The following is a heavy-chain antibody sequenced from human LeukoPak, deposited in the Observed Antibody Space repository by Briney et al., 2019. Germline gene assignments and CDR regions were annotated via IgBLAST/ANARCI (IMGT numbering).Heavy chain of an antibody. Sequence: SETLSLTCTVSGYSISSGYYWGWIRQPPGKGLEWIGSIYHSGSTYYNPSLKSRVTISVDTSKNQFSLKLSSVTAADTAVYYCATQAGGPKWELYWGQGTLVTVSS. D-gene: IGHD1-26*01. CDR1: GYSISSGYY. CDR2: IYHSGST. CDR3: ATQAGGPKWELY. J-gene: IGHJ4*02. V-gene: IGHV4-38-2*02.